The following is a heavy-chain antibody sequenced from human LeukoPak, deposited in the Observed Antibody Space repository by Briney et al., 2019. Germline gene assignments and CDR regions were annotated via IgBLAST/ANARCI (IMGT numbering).Heavy chain of an antibody. D-gene: IGHD1-14*01. CDR1: GGSFSGYY. V-gene: IGHV4-34*01. Sequence: PSDTLSLTCAVYGGSFSGYYWSWIRQPPGKGLEWIGEINHIGHTNYNPSLKSRVTISADTSKNQFSLKLSSVTAADTAVYYCARGGRTTTYVTSWGQGTLVTVSS. CDR2: INHIGHT. CDR3: ARGGRTTTYVTS. J-gene: IGHJ5*02.